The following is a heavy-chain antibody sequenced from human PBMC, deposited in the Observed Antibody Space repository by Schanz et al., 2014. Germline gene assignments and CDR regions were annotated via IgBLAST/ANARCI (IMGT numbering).Heavy chain of an antibody. CDR3: ARAKRFGDMDV. Sequence: QLQLVQSGAEVKKPGSSVKVSCKLSGGTFSSYTISWMRQAPGQGLEWMGKIIPVLNIATYAQRFQGRVSITADTSTNTAYMELRSLRSDDTAVYYCARAKRFGDMDVWGQGTLVIVSS. D-gene: IGHD3-10*01. CDR2: IIPVLNIA. J-gene: IGHJ4*02. CDR1: GGTFSSYT. V-gene: IGHV1-69*02.